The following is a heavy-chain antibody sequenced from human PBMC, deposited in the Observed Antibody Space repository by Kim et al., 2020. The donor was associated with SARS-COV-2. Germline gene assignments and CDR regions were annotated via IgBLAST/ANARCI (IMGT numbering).Heavy chain of an antibody. CDR2: IGTAGDT. V-gene: IGHV3-13*04. Sequence: GGSLRLSCAASGFTFSSYDMHWVRQATGKGLEWVSAIGTAGDTYYPGSVKGRFTISRENAKNSLYRQMNSLRAGDTAVYYCAREGDYYDSSGYLRRRGAFDIWGQGAMVTVSS. J-gene: IGHJ3*02. CDR1: GFTFSSYD. D-gene: IGHD3-22*01. CDR3: AREGDYYDSSGYLRRRGAFDI.